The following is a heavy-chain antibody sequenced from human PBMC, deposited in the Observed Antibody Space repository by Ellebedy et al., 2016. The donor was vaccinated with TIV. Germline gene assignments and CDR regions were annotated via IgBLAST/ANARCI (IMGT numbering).Heavy chain of an antibody. V-gene: IGHV4-39*07. CDR3: ATDRVIEGVGNNWFDP. J-gene: IGHJ5*02. D-gene: IGHD6-13*01. CDR1: GGSIGSIFYY. CDR2: IYYSGST. Sequence: SETLSLTCTVSGGSIGSIFYYWAWIRQPPGKGLEWIGSIYYSGSTYYNPSLESRVTISVDTSKNQLSLKLTSLTAADTAVYYCATDRVIEGVGNNWFDPWGQGTLVAVSS.